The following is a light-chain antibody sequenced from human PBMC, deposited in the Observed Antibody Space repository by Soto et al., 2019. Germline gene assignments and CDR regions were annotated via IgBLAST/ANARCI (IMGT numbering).Light chain of an antibody. CDR2: NYN. Sequence: QSVVTQPPSASGNPGQTVPISCSGSSSNIGSNYVYWYQQLPGTAPKLLIYNYNLRPSGVVDRCSGSRSGTSAYLAISGLRSEDYADYYCATLDDDGTGPLYGGGTKLTVL. CDR3: ATLDDDGTGPL. J-gene: IGLJ3*02. CDR1: SSNIGSNY. V-gene: IGLV1-47*02.